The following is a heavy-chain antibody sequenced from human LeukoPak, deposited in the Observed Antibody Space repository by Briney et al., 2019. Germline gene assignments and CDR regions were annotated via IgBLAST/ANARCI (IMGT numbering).Heavy chain of an antibody. CDR2: AYDRSKWYI. V-gene: IGHV6-1*01. Sequence: SQTLSLTCAISGYSVSGSPAGWDWIRQSPWRGLEWLGRAYDRSKWYIEYAESVKGRITITPDTSNNQFSLHLNSVTPEDTAVYYCARGAVRGGTNFDYWGQGTLVTVSS. J-gene: IGHJ4*02. CDR3: ARGAVRGGTNFDY. D-gene: IGHD3-10*01. CDR1: GYSVSGSPAG.